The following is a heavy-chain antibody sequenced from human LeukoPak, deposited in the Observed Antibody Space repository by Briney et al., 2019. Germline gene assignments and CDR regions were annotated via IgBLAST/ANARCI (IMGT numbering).Heavy chain of an antibody. CDR3: ARELFGDAFDI. Sequence: GGSLRLSCAASGFTFSSYRMSWVRQTPGKGLEWLSYISSSGSTIYYADSVKGRFTISRDNAKNSLYLQMNSLRAEDTAVYYCARELFGDAFDIWGQGTMVTVSS. CDR1: GFTFSSYR. V-gene: IGHV3-48*04. D-gene: IGHD2-21*01. J-gene: IGHJ3*02. CDR2: ISSSGSTI.